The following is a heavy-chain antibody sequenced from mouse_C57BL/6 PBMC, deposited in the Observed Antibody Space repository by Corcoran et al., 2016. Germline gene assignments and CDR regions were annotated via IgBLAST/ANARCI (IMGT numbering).Heavy chain of an antibody. CDR1: GYTFTSYG. Sequence: QVQLQQSGAELARPGASVKLSCKASGYTFTSYGISWVKQRTGQGLEWIGEISPRSGNTYYNEKFKGKATMTAHKSSSTAYMELRSLTSEESAVYFCASGEGGYAMEYWGQGTSVTVSS. J-gene: IGHJ4*01. V-gene: IGHV1-81*01. CDR3: ASGEGGYAMEY. CDR2: ISPRSGNT.